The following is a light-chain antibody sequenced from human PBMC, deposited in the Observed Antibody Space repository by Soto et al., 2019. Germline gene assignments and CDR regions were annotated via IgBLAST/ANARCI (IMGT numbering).Light chain of an antibody. V-gene: IGKV1-39*01. CDR3: QQSYSTPQT. CDR2: TAS. CDR1: QSISSW. J-gene: IGKJ1*01. Sequence: DIQMTQSPSTPTASVGDRVTITCRASQSISSWLAWYQQKPGKAPKLLIYTASTLQSGVPSRFSGSGSGTDFTLTISSLQPEDFATYYCQQSYSTPQTFGQGTKVDVK.